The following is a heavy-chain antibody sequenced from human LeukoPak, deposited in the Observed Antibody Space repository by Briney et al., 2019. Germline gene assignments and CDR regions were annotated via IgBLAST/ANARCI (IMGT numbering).Heavy chain of an antibody. CDR2: ISYDGSNK. CDR3: AKATCSSTSCFLLDY. Sequence: GGSLRLSCAASGFTFSSYGMHWVRQAPGKGLEWVAVISYDGSNKYYADSVKGRFTISRDNSKNTLYLKMNSLRAEDTAVYYCAKATCSSTSCFLLDYWGQGTLVTVSS. J-gene: IGHJ4*02. V-gene: IGHV3-30*18. D-gene: IGHD2-2*01. CDR1: GFTFSSYG.